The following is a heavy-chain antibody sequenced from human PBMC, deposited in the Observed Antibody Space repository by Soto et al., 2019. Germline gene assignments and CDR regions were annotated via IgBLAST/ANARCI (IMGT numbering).Heavy chain of an antibody. Sequence: GGSLRLSCAASGFTVSSNYMSWVRQAPGKGLEWVSVIYSGGSTYYADSVKGRFTISRDNSKNTLYLQMNSLRAEDTAVYYCARDLETAAAGTAAGYWGQGTLVTVSS. CDR2: IYSGGST. V-gene: IGHV3-66*01. D-gene: IGHD6-13*01. J-gene: IGHJ4*02. CDR1: GFTVSSNY. CDR3: ARDLETAAAGTAAGY.